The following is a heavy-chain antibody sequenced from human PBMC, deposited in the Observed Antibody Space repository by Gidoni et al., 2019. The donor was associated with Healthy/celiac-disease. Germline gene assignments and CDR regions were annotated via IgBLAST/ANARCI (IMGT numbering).Heavy chain of an antibody. CDR2: ISSSSSTI. D-gene: IGHD5-18*01. V-gene: IGHV3-48*01. Sequence: EVQLVESGGGLVQPGGSLRLSCAASGFTFSSYSMNWVRQAPGKGLEWVSYISSSSSTIYYADSVKGRFTISRDNAKNSLYLQMNSLRAEDTAVYYCARDVDTALFDYWGQGTLVTVSS. CDR1: GFTFSSYS. CDR3: ARDVDTALFDY. J-gene: IGHJ4*02.